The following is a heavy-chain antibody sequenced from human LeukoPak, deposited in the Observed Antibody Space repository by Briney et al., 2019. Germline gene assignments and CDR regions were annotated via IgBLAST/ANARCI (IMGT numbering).Heavy chain of an antibody. CDR1: GFTFSSYW. D-gene: IGHD3-16*01. CDR2: IKQDGSEK. J-gene: IGHJ5*02. V-gene: IGHV3-7*03. Sequence: PGGSLRLSCAASGFTFSSYWMSWVRQAPGKGLEWVANIKQDGSEKYYVDSVKGRFTISRDNSMNTLFLQMDNLRAEDTAVYYCAKDSDYWGHLLPIDPWGQGTLVTVSS. CDR3: AKDSDYWGHLLPIDP.